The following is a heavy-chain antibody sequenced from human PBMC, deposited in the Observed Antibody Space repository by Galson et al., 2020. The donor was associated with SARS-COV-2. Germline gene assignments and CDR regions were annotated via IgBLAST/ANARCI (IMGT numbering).Heavy chain of an antibody. D-gene: IGHD3-10*01. V-gene: IGHV3-23*01. Sequence: GGSLRLSCTASGFTFNNYAMMWVRQAPGKGLQWVSSITGSLRTYYADSVKGLFTVSRDNSKDTLYLHMNNLRAEDTAVYYCAKGKRSGSVDWFDPWGQGTLVTVSS. CDR1: GFTFNNYA. CDR2: ITGSLRT. J-gene: IGHJ5*02. CDR3: AKGKRSGSVDWFDP.